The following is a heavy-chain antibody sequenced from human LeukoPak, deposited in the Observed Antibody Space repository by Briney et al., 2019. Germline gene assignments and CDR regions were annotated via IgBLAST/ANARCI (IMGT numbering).Heavy chain of an antibody. Sequence: PSETLSLTCTVSGGSISSGDYYRSWIRQPPGKGLEWIGYIYYSGSTYYNPSLKSRVTISVDTSKNQFSLKLSSVTAADAAMYYCARVELGGYFDFWGQGTLVTVSS. CDR3: ARVELGGYFDF. J-gene: IGHJ4*02. V-gene: IGHV4-30-4*02. CDR1: GGSISSGDYY. CDR2: IYYSGST. D-gene: IGHD5-24*01.